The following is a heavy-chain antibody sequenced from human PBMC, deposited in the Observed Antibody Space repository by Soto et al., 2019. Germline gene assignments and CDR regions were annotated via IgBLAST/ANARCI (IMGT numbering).Heavy chain of an antibody. V-gene: IGHV4-30-2*01. CDR1: GGSSSSGGYS. CDR2: IYHSGST. D-gene: IGHD6-13*01. Sequence: QLQLQESGSGLVKPSQTLSLTCAVSGGSSSSGGYSWSWIRQPPGNGLEWIGYIYHSGSTYYNPSLKSRVHISVDRSKNPFSLKLSSVTAADKAVYYCASGQQLVRNYWGQGTLVTGSS. J-gene: IGHJ4*02. CDR3: ASGQQLVRNY.